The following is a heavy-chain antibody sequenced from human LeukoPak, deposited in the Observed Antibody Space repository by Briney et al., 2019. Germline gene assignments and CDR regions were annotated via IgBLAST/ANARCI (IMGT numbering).Heavy chain of an antibody. V-gene: IGHV1-69*04. CDR1: GGTFSSYA. D-gene: IGHD3-22*01. Sequence: SVKVSCKTSGGTFSSYAISWVRQAPGQGLEWMGRIIPIFGIANYAQKFQGRVTITADKSTSTAYMELSSLRSEDTAVYYCARADSSGYYQRRDAFDIWGQGTMVTVSS. CDR3: ARADSSGYYQRRDAFDI. CDR2: IIPIFGIA. J-gene: IGHJ3*02.